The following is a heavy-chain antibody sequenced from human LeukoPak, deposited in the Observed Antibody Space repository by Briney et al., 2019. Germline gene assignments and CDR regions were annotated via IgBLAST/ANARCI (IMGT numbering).Heavy chain of an antibody. V-gene: IGHV4-59*01. J-gene: IGHJ4*02. Sequence: PSETLSLTCTVSGGSISSYYWSWIRQPPGKGLEWIGYIYYSGSTNYNPSLKSRVTISVDTSKNQFSLKPSSVTAADTAVYYCARGTSAWIYFDYWGQGTLVTVSS. CDR3: ARGTSAWIYFDY. CDR1: GGSISSYY. CDR2: IYYSGST. D-gene: IGHD1-1*01.